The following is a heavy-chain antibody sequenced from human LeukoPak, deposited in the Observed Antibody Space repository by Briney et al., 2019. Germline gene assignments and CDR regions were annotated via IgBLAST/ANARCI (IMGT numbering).Heavy chain of an antibody. CDR2: IKANRGGT. CDR1: GYTFTGYY. D-gene: IGHD6-19*01. CDR3: ARDLAVAGSRFDY. V-gene: IGHV1-2*02. Sequence: ASVRVSCKASGYTFTGYYMHWVRQAPGEGVERRGWIKANRGGTNYAQKFKGRVTITRENTRSTAYMEENRLRSEETDGYYWARDLAVAGSRFDYWGQGTLVTVSP. J-gene: IGHJ4*02.